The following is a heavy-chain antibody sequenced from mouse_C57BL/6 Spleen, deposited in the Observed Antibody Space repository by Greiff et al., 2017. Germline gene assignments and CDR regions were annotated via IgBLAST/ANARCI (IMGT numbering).Heavy chain of an antibody. CDR2: IYPRSGNT. CDR3: ARPTDAMDY. J-gene: IGHJ4*01. Sequence: QVQLQQSGAELARPGASVKLSCKASGYTFTSYGISWVKQRTGQGLEWIGEIYPRSGNTYYNEKFKGKATLTADKSSSTAYMELRSLTSEDAAVYFCARPTDAMDYWGQGTSVTVSS. V-gene: IGHV1-81*01. CDR1: GYTFTSYG.